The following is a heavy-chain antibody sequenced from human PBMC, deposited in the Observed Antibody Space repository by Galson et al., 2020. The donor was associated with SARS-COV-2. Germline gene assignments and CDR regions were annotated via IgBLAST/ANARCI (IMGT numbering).Heavy chain of an antibody. V-gene: IGHV3-66*04. J-gene: IGHJ5*02. CDR2: IYIDGRT. Sequence: GGSLRLSCAVSGFIVSGEHMTWVRQAPGKGPEWVSTIYIDGRTFYADSVKGRFTISRDTSKGSLFLQMNSLRAEDTAVYYCARHDWFDPWGQGTLVIVSP. CDR3: ARHDWFDP. CDR1: GFIVSGEH.